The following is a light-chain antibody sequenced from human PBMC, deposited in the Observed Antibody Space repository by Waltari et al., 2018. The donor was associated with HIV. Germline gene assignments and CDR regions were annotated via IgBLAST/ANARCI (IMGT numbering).Light chain of an antibody. V-gene: IGKV3-15*01. CDR3: QQYHNWPPLT. CDR2: AAS. J-gene: IGKJ4*01. CDR1: QSVSSN. Sequence: EIVMTQSPATLSVSPGEGATLSCKASQSVSSNLAWYQQKPGQAPRLLIYAASTRATGIPARFSGSGSGTEFTLTISGLQSEDFAVYYCQQYHNWPPLTFGGGTKVEIK.